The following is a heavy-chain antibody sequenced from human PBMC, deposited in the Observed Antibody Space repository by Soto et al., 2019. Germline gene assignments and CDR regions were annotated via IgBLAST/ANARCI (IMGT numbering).Heavy chain of an antibody. CDR3: VRDLSAYNWFDL. CDR1: GFYFVSYT. V-gene: IGHV3-21*01. J-gene: IGHJ5*01. CDR2: ISGDRSYI. Sequence: EVQLVESGGGPVKSGGSLRLCCAASGFYFVSYTMNWVRQAPGKGLEWVSSISGDRSYIYYADSVKGRFTISRDNAKNSLFLQMNILRVEDTAVYYCVRDLSAYNWFDLWGPGTLVTVSS.